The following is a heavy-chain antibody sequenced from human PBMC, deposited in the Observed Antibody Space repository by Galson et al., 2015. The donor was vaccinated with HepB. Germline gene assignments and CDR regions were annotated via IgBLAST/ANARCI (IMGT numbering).Heavy chain of an antibody. CDR3: ASSRGATRIVGVPSGMNRWFDP. V-gene: IGHV6-1*01. CDR1: GDSVSSITAA. Sequence: CAISGDSVSSITAAWNWIRQSPSRGLEWLGRTYYRSKWYFDYALSVKSRITINPDTSKNHFSLHLNSVTPEDTAVYYCASSRGATRIVGVPSGMNRWFDPWGQGTLVTVSS. D-gene: IGHD1-26*01. CDR2: TYYRSKWYF. J-gene: IGHJ5*02.